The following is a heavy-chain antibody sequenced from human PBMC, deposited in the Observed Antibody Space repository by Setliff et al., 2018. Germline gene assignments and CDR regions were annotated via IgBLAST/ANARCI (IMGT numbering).Heavy chain of an antibody. D-gene: IGHD7-27*01. CDR2: IRHDGNNK. J-gene: IGHJ6*03. CDR3: ASIDWGENFYNTDV. Sequence: GSLRLSCAASGFTFSSYGLHWVRQAPGKGLEWVTFIRHDGNNKYYSDSVKGRFTISRDNSKKILYLDMNSLRPEDTAVYYCASIDWGENFYNTDVWGKGTTVTVSS. V-gene: IGHV3-30*02. CDR1: GFTFSSYG.